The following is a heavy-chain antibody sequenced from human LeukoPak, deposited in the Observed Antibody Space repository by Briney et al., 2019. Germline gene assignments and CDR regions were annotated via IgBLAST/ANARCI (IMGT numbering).Heavy chain of an antibody. CDR3: VRVGSVAGSDYLDY. V-gene: IGHV3-72*01. CDR1: GFTFSDHF. J-gene: IGHJ4*02. D-gene: IGHD6-19*01. Sequence: PGGSLSLSCAVSGFTFSDHFLDWVRQAPGKGLEWVGRSRNKAKSYTTEYAASVKGRFTISRDDSKNSLYLQMNSLKTEDTAVCYCVRVGSVAGSDYLDYWGQGTLVTVSS. CDR2: SRNKAKSYTT.